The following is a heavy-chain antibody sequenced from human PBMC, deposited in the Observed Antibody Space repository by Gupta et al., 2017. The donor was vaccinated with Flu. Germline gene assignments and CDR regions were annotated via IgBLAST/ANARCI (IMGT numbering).Heavy chain of an antibody. J-gene: IGHJ5*02. CDR3: AYRPGPIAWFDP. CDR1: GIPLPTGGVG. Sequence: QITLKESGPTLVKPTQTLTLTCTFPGIPLPTGGVGGGWTRRPPGKALQCLALVYGNDDKRYSSSLQVRPTITKDTSKNQVVLTMTNMDPVDTATYYCAYRPGPIAWFDPWGHGTLVTVSS. D-gene: IGHD3-16*02. CDR2: VYGNDDK. V-gene: IGHV2-5*01.